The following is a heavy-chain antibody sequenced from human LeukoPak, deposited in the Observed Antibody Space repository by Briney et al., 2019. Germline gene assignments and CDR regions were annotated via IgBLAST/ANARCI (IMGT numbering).Heavy chain of an antibody. V-gene: IGHV3-53*01. CDR3: VTVGPATRPFDY. CDR2: IYSGGST. CDR1: GFSFSSHW. J-gene: IGHJ4*02. D-gene: IGHD2-2*01. Sequence: GGSLRLSCVASGFSFSSHWMNWVRQAPGKGLEWVSIIYSGGSTYYARSVKGRFTISRDNSKNTLYLQMNSLRVEDTAVYYCVTVGPATRPFDYWGQGTLVTVSS.